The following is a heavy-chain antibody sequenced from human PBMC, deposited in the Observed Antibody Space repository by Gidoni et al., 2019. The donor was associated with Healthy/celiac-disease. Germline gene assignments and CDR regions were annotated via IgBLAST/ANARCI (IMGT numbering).Heavy chain of an antibody. CDR3: ARGEGSGWLDY. Sequence: QVQLQESGPGLVKPSQTLSLPCPVSGGSISSGDYYWCWIRQPPGKGLEWIGYIYYSGSTYYNPSLKSRVTISVDTSKNQFSLKLSSVTAADTAVYYCARGEGSGWLDYWGQGTLVTVSS. V-gene: IGHV4-30-4*01. D-gene: IGHD6-19*01. CDR2: IYYSGST. J-gene: IGHJ4*02. CDR1: GGSISSGDYY.